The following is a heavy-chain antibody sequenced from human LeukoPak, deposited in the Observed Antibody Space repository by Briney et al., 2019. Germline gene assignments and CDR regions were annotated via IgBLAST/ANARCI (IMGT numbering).Heavy chain of an antibody. CDR1: GFTFSSYW. CDR2: IKSDGST. V-gene: IGHV3-74*01. Sequence: GGSLRLSCAASGFTFSSYWMHWVRQAPGKELVWVSRIKSDGSTNYADSVKGRFTISRDNAKNTLSLQMNSLRAEDTGVYYCARAPSEIGGYYPEYFRHWGQGPLVTVSS. CDR3: ARAPSEIGGYYPEYFRH. D-gene: IGHD3-22*01. J-gene: IGHJ1*01.